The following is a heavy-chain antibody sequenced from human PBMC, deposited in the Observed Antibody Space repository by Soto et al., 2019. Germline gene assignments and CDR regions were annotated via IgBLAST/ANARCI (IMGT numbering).Heavy chain of an antibody. CDR1: GGSFSHYY. V-gene: IGHV4-34*01. CDR2: INHSGST. Sequence: PSETLSLTCVVYGGSFSHYYWSWIRQPPGKGLEWSGEINHSGSTNYNPSPKSRVTISVDTSKNQFSLNPSCVTAADAAVYYCARDPAPRYIVVAKSRFDPWGQGTLVTVSS. D-gene: IGHD2-15*01. CDR3: ARDPAPRYIVVAKSRFDP. J-gene: IGHJ5*02.